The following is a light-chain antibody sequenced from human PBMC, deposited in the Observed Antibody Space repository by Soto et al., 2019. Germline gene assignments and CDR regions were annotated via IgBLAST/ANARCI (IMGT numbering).Light chain of an antibody. CDR3: GTWHSTLSVEWV. CDR2: DDD. J-gene: IGLJ3*02. CDR1: NSNIGANS. V-gene: IGLV1-51*01. Sequence: QSVLTQPPSVSAAPGQKVTISCSGSNSNIGANSVSSYQHLPGTAPKVVIYDDDKRPSGIPDRFSGSKSGTSATLDITGLQIGDEADYYCGTWHSTLSVEWVFGGGTKLTVL.